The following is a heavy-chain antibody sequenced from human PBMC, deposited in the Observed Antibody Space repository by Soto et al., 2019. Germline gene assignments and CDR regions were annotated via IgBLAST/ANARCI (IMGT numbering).Heavy chain of an antibody. D-gene: IGHD3-22*01. J-gene: IGHJ4*02. CDR2: IYPGDSDT. Sequence: GESLKISCKGSGYSFTSYWIGWVRQMPGKGLEWMGIIYPGDSDTRYSPSFQGQVTISADKSISTAYLQWSSLKASDTAMYCCARHGGLYYDSSGSVDYWGQGTLVTVSS. CDR3: ARHGGLYYDSSGSVDY. CDR1: GYSFTSYW. V-gene: IGHV5-51*01.